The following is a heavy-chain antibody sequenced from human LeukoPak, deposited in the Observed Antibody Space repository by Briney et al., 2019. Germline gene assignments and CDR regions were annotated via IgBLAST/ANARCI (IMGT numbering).Heavy chain of an antibody. CDR3: ARDRKYSSSWYNDRNWFDP. V-gene: IGHV4-4*07. CDR2: IYTSGST. CDR1: GGSFSGYY. Sequence: SETLSLTCAVYGGSFSGYYWSWIRQPAGKGLEWIGRIYTSGSTNYNPSLKSRVTMSVDTSKNQFSLKLSSVTAADTAVYYCARDRKYSSSWYNDRNWFDPWGQGTLVTVSS. J-gene: IGHJ5*02. D-gene: IGHD6-13*01.